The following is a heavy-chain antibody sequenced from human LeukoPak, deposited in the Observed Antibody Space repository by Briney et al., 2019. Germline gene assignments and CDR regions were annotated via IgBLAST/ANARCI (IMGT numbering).Heavy chain of an antibody. V-gene: IGHV3-7*01. Sequence: PGGSLRLSCAASGFTFSSYWMSWVRQAPGKGLEWVANIKQDGSEKYYVDYVKGRFTISRDNAKNSLCLQMNSLRAEDTAVYYCARWGYCSSTSCRGGFQHWGQGTLVTVSS. CDR2: IKQDGSEK. CDR3: ARWGYCSSTSCRGGFQH. D-gene: IGHD2-2*01. CDR1: GFTFSSYW. J-gene: IGHJ1*01.